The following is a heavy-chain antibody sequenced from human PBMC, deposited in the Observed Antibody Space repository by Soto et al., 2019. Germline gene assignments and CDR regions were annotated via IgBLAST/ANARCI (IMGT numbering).Heavy chain of an antibody. D-gene: IGHD4-17*01. V-gene: IGHV4-59*01. CDR3: ARSRSTVTRSGFXH. Sequence: SETLSLTCTVSGGSISSYYWSCIRQPPGKGLEWIGYIYYSGSTNYNPSLKSRVTISVDTSKNQFSLKLSSVTAADTAVYYCARSRSTVTRSGFXHWGQGTLVLVSS. CDR1: GGSISSYY. J-gene: IGHJ1*01. CDR2: IYYSGST.